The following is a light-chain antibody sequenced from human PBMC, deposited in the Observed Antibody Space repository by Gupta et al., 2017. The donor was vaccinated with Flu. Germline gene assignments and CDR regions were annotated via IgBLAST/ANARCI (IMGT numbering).Light chain of an antibody. Sequence: DIQMTKSPSTLSASVGDRVTITCRASQSISNWLAWYQQKPGKAPKLLIYKASSLEGGVPSRFSGSGSGTEFTLTISSLQPDDFATYYCQQYDSYAWTFGQGTTVEIK. CDR1: QSISNW. CDR3: QQYDSYAWT. J-gene: IGKJ1*01. CDR2: KAS. V-gene: IGKV1-5*03.